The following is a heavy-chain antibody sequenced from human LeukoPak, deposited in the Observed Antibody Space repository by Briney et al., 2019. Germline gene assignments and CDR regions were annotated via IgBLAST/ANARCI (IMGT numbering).Heavy chain of an antibody. CDR3: ARVLRPMASQYYFDY. CDR1: GASINTYC. Sequence: SETLSLTCTVSGASINTYCWSWIRQPPGKGLEWIGYIYYSGTTSYNPSLKTRVTISIDTSKNQFSLKLSSVTAADTAVYYCARVLRPMASQYYFDYWGQGTLVTVSS. J-gene: IGHJ4*02. D-gene: IGHD3-10*01. V-gene: IGHV4-59*01. CDR2: IYYSGTT.